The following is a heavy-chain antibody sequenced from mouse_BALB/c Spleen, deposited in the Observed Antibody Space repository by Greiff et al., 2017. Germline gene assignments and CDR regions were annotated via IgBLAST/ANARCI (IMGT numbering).Heavy chain of an antibody. D-gene: IGHD1-1*01. Sequence: VPLQQSGAELVKPGASVKLSCTASGFNIKDTYMHWVKQRPEPGLEWIGRLDPANGNTKYDPKFQGKATITADTSSNTAYLQLSSLTAEDTAVEYCARSGTTGDYWGQGTTLTGSS. CDR2: LDPANGNT. CDR3: ARSGTTGDY. CDR1: GFNIKDTY. V-gene: IGHV14-3*02. J-gene: IGHJ2*01.